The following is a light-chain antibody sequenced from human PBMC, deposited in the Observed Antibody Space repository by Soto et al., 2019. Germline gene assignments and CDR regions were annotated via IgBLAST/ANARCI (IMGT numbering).Light chain of an antibody. V-gene: IGKV3D-15*01. Sequence: DIVMTQSPSTLSVSLGERATLTCRASQSFSTSYLAWYQQKPGQAPRLLVYGASSRATGIPDRFSGSGSGTEFTLTTSSLQSEDFAVYYCQQYNNWPRTFGQGTKVDIK. CDR1: QSFSTSY. CDR2: GAS. CDR3: QQYNNWPRT. J-gene: IGKJ1*01.